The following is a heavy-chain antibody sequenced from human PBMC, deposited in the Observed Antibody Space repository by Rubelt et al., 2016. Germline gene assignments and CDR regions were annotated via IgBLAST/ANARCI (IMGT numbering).Heavy chain of an antibody. Sequence: QVQMVQSGAEVKKPGASVKVSCKASVYTFTNYDITWVRQATGQGLEWMGWMNADRGNTGYAQKFKGRLTLTRKTSIGEANMELGGLGPEDTAVYCGARVPSCTSRGDSWGQGTLATVSS. CDR1: VYTFTNYD. V-gene: IGHV1-8*01. J-gene: IGHJ4*02. CDR3: ARVPSCTSRGDS. CDR2: MNADRGNT. D-gene: IGHD2-2*01.